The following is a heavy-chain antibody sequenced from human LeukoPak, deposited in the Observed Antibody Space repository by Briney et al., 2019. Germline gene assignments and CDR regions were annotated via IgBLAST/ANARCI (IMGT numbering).Heavy chain of an antibody. CDR2: INTNTGNP. Sequence: ASVKVSCKASGYTFTSYAMNWVRQAPGQGLEWMGWINTNTGNPTYAQGFTGRFVFSLDTSVSTAYLQISSLKAEDTAVYYCARERGDPGITMIVVVTAFDPWGQGTLVTVSS. CDR1: GYTFTSYA. J-gene: IGHJ5*02. CDR3: ARERGDPGITMIVVVTAFDP. D-gene: IGHD3-22*01. V-gene: IGHV7-4-1*02.